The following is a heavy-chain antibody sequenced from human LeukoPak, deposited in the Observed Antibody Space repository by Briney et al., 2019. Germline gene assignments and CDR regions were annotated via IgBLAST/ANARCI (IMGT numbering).Heavy chain of an antibody. CDR2: IYYSGST. CDR3: ARGSYYDFWSGYYSGNTFDY. Sequence: SSETLSLTCTVSGGSISSYYWSWIRQPPGKGLEWIGYIYYSGSTNYNPPLKSRVTISVDTSKNQFSLKLSSVTAADTAVYYCARGSYYDFWSGYYSGNTFDYWGQGTLVTVSS. CDR1: GGSISSYY. D-gene: IGHD3-3*01. V-gene: IGHV4-59*01. J-gene: IGHJ4*02.